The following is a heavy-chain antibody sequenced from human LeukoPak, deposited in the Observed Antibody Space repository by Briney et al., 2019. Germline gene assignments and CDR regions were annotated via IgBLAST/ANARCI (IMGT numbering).Heavy chain of an antibody. V-gene: IGHV1-69*02. D-gene: IGHD2-15*01. CDR2: IIPILGIA. CDR3: ASSDCSGGSCYVNDAFDI. CDR1: GGTFSSYT. J-gene: IGHJ3*02. Sequence: ASLKVSCKASGGTFSSYTISSVRHAPGQGLEWMGRIIPILGIANYAQKFQGRVTITADKSTSTAYMELSSLRSEDTGVYYCASSDCSGGSCYVNDAFDIWGQGTMVTVSS.